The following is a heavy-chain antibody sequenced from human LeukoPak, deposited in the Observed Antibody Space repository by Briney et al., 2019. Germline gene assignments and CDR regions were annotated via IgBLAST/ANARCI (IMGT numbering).Heavy chain of an antibody. CDR3: ARVGDGLNDAFDM. D-gene: IGHD5-24*01. V-gene: IGHV1-2*06. Sequence: GASVKVSCKASGYTFTGYFMNWVRQAPGQGPEWMGRINPKTGGTNYAQKFQGRVTMTRDTSITTGYMELSRLRSGDTAVCYCARVGDGLNDAFDMWGQGTLVTVFS. J-gene: IGHJ3*02. CDR2: INPKTGGT. CDR1: GYTFTGYF.